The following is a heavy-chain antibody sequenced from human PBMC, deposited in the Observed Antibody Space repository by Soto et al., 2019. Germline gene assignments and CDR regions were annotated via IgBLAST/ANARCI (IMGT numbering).Heavy chain of an antibody. D-gene: IGHD3-22*01. CDR1: GGSISSGDYY. CDR3: ARVSYYYDSSGYYRADY. J-gene: IGHJ4*02. V-gene: IGHV4-30-4*01. CDR2: IYYSGST. Sequence: SETLSLTCTVSGGSISSGDYYWSWIRQPPGKGLEWIGYIYYSGSTYYNPSLKSRVTISVDTSKNQLSLKLSSVTAADTAVYYCARVSYYYDSSGYYRADYWGQGTLVTVSS.